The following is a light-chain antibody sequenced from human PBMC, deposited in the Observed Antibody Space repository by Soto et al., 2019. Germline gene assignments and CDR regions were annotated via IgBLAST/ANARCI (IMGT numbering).Light chain of an antibody. CDR3: QQYGSSPWT. CDR2: GAS. Sequence: EIVLTQSPGTLSLSPGERATLSCRASQSVSSIYLAWYQQKPGQAPRLLIYGASSRATGIPDRFSGSGSGTDFTLTISRLETADFAVYYCQQYGSSPWTFGQGNKVEI. J-gene: IGKJ1*01. CDR1: QSVSSIY. V-gene: IGKV3-20*01.